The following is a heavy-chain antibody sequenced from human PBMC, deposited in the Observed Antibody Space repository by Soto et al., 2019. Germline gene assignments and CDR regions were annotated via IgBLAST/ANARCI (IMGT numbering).Heavy chain of an antibody. CDR1: GGSINNYF. D-gene: IGHD3-22*01. V-gene: IGHV4-59*08. J-gene: IGHJ3*02. CDR2: IYYSGST. Sequence: SKTLSLTCTVSGGSINNYFWSWIRQPPGKGLEWIAYIYYSGSTNYNPSLKSRVTISVDTSKNQFSLKLSSVTAADTAVYYCARLSATSGLYFGSFHIWRQVTMVT. CDR3: ARLSATSGLYFGSFHI.